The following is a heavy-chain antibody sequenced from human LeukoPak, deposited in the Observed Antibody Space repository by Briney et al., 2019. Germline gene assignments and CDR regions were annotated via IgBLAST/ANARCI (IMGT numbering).Heavy chain of an antibody. V-gene: IGHV3-23*01. J-gene: IGHJ4*02. D-gene: IGHD2-15*01. CDR3: AKQLGYCSDGSCYFPY. CDR2: ISNNGGYT. Sequence: GGSLRLSCAASGFTFSSSAMSWVRQAPGKGLEWVSAISNNGGYTYYADSVQGRFTISRDNSKSTLCLQMNSLRAEDTAVHYCAKQLGYCSDGSCYFPYWGQGTLVTVSS. CDR1: GFTFSSSA.